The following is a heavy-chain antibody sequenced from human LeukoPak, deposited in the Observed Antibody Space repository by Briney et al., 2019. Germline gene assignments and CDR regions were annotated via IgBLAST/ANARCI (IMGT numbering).Heavy chain of an antibody. D-gene: IGHD1-14*01. V-gene: IGHV3-30*18. Sequence: PGGSLRLSCAASGFTFSSYGMHWVRQAPGKGLEWVAVISYDGSNKYYADSVKGRFTISRDNSKNTLYLQMNSLRAEDTAVYYCAKDRDPNLGYFDYWGQGTLVTVSS. CDR1: GFTFSSYG. CDR2: ISYDGSNK. CDR3: AKDRDPNLGYFDY. J-gene: IGHJ4*02.